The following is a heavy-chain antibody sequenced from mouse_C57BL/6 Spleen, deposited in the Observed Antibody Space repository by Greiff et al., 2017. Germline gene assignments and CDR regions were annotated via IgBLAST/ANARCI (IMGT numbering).Heavy chain of an antibody. CDR2: INPSNGGT. V-gene: IGHV1-53*01. D-gene: IGHD2-5*01. CDR1: GYTFTSYW. CDR3: AITYYSNYGYSYYAMDY. Sequence: QVQLQQPGTELVKPGASVKLSCKASGYTFTSYWMHWVKQRPGQGLEWIGNINPSNGGTNYNEKFKSKATLTVDKSSSTAYMQLSSLTSEDSAVYYCAITYYSNYGYSYYAMDYWGQGTSVTVSS. J-gene: IGHJ4*01.